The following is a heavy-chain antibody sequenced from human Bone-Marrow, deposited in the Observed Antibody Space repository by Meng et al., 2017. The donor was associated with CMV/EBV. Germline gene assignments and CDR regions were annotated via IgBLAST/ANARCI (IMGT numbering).Heavy chain of an antibody. Sequence: ASVKVSCKASGYTFTSYGISWVRQAPGQGLEWMGWVSAYNGNTNYAQKLQGRVTMTTDTSMSTAYMELRSLRSDDTAVYYCARDRYCSSTSCYTGRYYYYGMDVWGQGTTVTVSS. D-gene: IGHD2-2*02. CDR3: ARDRYCSSTSCYTGRYYYYGMDV. V-gene: IGHV1-18*01. CDR2: VSAYNGNT. J-gene: IGHJ6*02. CDR1: GYTFTSYG.